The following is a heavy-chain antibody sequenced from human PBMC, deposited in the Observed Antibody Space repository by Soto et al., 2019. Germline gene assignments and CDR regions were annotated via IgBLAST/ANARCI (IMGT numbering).Heavy chain of an antibody. D-gene: IGHD2-21*02. J-gene: IGHJ4*02. CDR3: ARDLATVTAGMDY. Sequence: QVQLVESGGGVVQPGRSLRLSCAASGFTFSSYGMHWVRQAPGKGLEWVAVIWYDGSNKYYADSVKGRFTISRDNSKNTLYLHMNSLRAEDTAVYYCARDLATVTAGMDYWGQGTLVTVSS. V-gene: IGHV3-33*01. CDR2: IWYDGSNK. CDR1: GFTFSSYG.